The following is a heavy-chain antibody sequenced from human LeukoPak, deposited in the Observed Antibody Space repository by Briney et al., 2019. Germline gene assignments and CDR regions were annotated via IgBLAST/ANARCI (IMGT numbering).Heavy chain of an antibody. J-gene: IGHJ4*02. CDR3: ARRSDYEKDPDY. Sequence: GESLKISCKSSGYRFSSYWLGWVRQMPAKSLEWMGIIYPGASDTRYSPSLQGQVTISADKSISTAYLQWSSLKASDTAMYYCARRSDYEKDPDYWGQGTLVTVSS. CDR1: GYRFSSYW. D-gene: IGHD5-12*01. CDR2: IYPGASDT. V-gene: IGHV5-51*01.